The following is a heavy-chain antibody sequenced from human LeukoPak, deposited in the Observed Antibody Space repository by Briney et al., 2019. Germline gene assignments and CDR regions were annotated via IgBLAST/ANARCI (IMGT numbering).Heavy chain of an antibody. J-gene: IGHJ3*02. V-gene: IGHV3-7*05. Sequence: PGGSLRLSCAASGFIFSSFWMSWVRQAPGKGLEWVANIKQDGSEKYYVDSVKGRFTISRDNAKNSLYLQMNSLRAEDTAVYYCARRLIGRGYGFDDAFDIWGQGTMVTVSS. CDR1: GFIFSSFW. CDR2: IKQDGSEK. CDR3: ARRLIGRGYGFDDAFDI. D-gene: IGHD5-12*01.